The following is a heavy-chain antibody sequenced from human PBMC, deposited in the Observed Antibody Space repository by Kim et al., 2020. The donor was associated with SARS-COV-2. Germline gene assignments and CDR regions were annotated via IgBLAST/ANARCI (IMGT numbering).Heavy chain of an antibody. CDR3: ARGNGDYSSSFFDF. Sequence: GGSLRLSCAASGFTFSNFAMHWVRQAPGKGLEWVAIIAFDGNSLYADPVESRFTISRDDSKNTLYLQISSLKPEDTTVFYCARGNGDYSSSFFDFWGQGTLETVSA. CDR2: IAFDGNS. D-gene: IGHD6-6*01. J-gene: IGHJ4*02. V-gene: IGHV3-30-3*01. CDR1: GFTFSNFA.